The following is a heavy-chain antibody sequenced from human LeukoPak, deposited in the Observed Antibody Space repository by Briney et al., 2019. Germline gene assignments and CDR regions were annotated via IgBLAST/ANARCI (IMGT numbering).Heavy chain of an antibody. CDR3: ARESGGNTLYYFDY. CDR1: GFTFSTYA. V-gene: IGHV3-30*04. D-gene: IGHD2-2*02. J-gene: IGHJ4*02. Sequence: GRSLRLSCAASGFTFSTYALHWVRQAPGKGLEWVAVISYDDGSNKYYADSVKGRFTISRDNSKNTLYLQMNSLRTEDTAVYYCARESGGNTLYYFDYWGQGTLVTVSS. CDR2: ISYDDGSNK.